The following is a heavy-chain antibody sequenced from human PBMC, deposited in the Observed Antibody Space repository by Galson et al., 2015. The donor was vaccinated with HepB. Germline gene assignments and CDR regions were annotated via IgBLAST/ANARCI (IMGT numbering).Heavy chain of an antibody. CDR1: GFTFSSYG. D-gene: IGHD5-12*01. CDR2: IWYDGSNK. V-gene: IGHV3-33*01. Sequence: SLRLSCAASGFTFSSYGMHWVRQAPGKGLEWVAVIWYDGSNKYYADSVKGRFTISRDNSKNTLYLQMNSLRAEDTAVYYCARDGYVDEEGWFDPWGQGTLVTVSS. CDR3: ARDGYVDEEGWFDP. J-gene: IGHJ5*02.